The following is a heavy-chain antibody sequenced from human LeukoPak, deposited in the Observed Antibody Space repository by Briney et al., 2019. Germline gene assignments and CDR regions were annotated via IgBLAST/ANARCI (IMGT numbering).Heavy chain of an antibody. Sequence: GGSLRLSCAASGFTFSNYWIYWVRQVPGKGLEWVSLISWDGGSTYYADSVKGRFTISRDNSKNSLYLQMNSLRAEDTALYYCAKGQDSSPNFNWFDPWGQGTLVTVSS. V-gene: IGHV3-43D*03. CDR2: ISWDGGST. CDR3: AKGQDSSPNFNWFDP. D-gene: IGHD6-6*01. CDR1: GFTFSNYW. J-gene: IGHJ5*02.